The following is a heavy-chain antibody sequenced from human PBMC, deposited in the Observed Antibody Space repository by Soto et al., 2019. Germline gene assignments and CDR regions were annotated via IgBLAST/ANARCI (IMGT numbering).Heavy chain of an antibody. CDR2: INHSGST. CDR1: GGSFSGYY. V-gene: IGHV4-34*01. D-gene: IGHD1-1*01. CDR3: ASLWNGYFDY. Sequence: SETLSLTCAVYGGSFSGYYWSWIRQPPGKGLEWIGEINHSGSTNYNPSLKSRVTISVDTSKNQFSLKLSSVTAADTAVYYCASLWNGYFDYWGQGTLVT. J-gene: IGHJ4*02.